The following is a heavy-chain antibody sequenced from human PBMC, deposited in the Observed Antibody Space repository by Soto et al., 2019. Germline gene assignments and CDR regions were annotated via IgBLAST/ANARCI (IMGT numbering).Heavy chain of an antibody. CDR1: SGAIISTSYY. Sequence: SDTLCLTGTVSSGAIISTSYYWAWIRQPPGKGLEWIGAIYYDGTTYYTEPLKSRVSISVDTSKNQFSLKLNSVTAADTAVYFCARQGRNTKIVLVKHYAADFWGQGTAVTVSS. D-gene: IGHD3-22*01. J-gene: IGHJ6*02. V-gene: IGHV4-39*01. CDR2: IYYDGTT. CDR3: ARQGRNTKIVLVKHYAADF.